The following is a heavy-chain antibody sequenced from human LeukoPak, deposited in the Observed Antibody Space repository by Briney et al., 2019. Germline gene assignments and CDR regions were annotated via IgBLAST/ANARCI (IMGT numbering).Heavy chain of an antibody. CDR1: GVSISSSNSY. CDR2: IYYSGNT. Sequence: SETLSLTCTVSGVSISSSNSYWGWIRQPPGKGLEWIVSIYYSGNTYYNASLKSQVSISIDTSKNQFSLKLTSVTAADTAVYYCARQTGSGLFILPGGQGTLVTVSS. V-gene: IGHV4-39*01. CDR3: ARQTGSGLFILP. D-gene: IGHD3/OR15-3a*01. J-gene: IGHJ4*02.